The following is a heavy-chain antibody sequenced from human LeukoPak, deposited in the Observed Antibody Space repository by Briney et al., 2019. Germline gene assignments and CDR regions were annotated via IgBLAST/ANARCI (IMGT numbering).Heavy chain of an antibody. CDR3: ARKGSYMDV. Sequence: SETLSLTCTVSGGSISSYYWSWIRQPPGKGLEWIGYIYTNGSTNYNPSLKSRVTISVDTSKNQFSLKLSSVTAADTAVYYCARKGSYMDVWGKGTTVTVSS. D-gene: IGHD2-15*01. CDR1: GGSISSYY. V-gene: IGHV4-4*09. CDR2: IYTNGST. J-gene: IGHJ6*03.